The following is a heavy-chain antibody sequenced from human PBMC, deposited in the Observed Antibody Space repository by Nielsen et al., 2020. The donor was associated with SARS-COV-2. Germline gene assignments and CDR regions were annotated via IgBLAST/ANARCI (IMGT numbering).Heavy chain of an antibody. J-gene: IGHJ3*01. CDR2: IYSSGST. V-gene: IGHV4-61*02. CDR3: AREEAYCTGDCPRDAFAV. CDR1: GGSISSESFY. Sequence: SETLSLTCTVSGGSISSESFYWNWIRQPAGKGLEGIGRIYSSGSTNYNPSLRSRATISLDPSKSQFSLKLSSGTATDTAVYYCAREEAYCTGDCPRDAFAVWGQGTLVTVSS. D-gene: IGHD2-21*02.